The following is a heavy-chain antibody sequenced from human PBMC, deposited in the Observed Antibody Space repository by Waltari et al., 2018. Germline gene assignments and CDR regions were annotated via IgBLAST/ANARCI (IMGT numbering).Heavy chain of an antibody. CDR3: ARGERFLEWLLSLDY. CDR1: AYTFTGYY. V-gene: IGHV1-2*02. D-gene: IGHD3-3*01. Sequence: QVQLVQSGAEVKKPGASVKVSCKASAYTFTGYYLHWWLTVPGQGLEGMGWINPNSGGTNYAQKFQGRVTMTRDTSISTAYMELSRLRSDDTAVYYCARGERFLEWLLSLDYWGQGTLVTVSS. CDR2: INPNSGGT. J-gene: IGHJ4*02.